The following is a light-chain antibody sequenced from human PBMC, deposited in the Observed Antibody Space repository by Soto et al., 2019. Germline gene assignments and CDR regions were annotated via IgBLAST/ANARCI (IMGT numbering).Light chain of an antibody. CDR2: KTS. V-gene: IGKV1-5*03. J-gene: IGKJ4*01. CDR1: QSISSW. Sequence: DIQMTQSPSTLSASVGDRVTITCRASQSISSWLAWYQQKPGKAPKLLIYKTSNLQSGVPSRFSGSGSGSEFSLTISSLQPDDFATYYCQQYQGFSLTFGGGTRVEVK. CDR3: QQYQGFSLT.